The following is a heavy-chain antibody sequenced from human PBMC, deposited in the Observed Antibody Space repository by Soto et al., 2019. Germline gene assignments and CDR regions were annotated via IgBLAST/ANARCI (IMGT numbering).Heavy chain of an antibody. CDR1: GGSISSYY. CDR2: IYYSGST. J-gene: IGHJ4*01. Sequence: PSETLSLTCPVSGGSISSYYWSWIRQPPGKGLEWIGYIYYSGSTNYNPSLKSRVTISVDTSKNQFSLKLSSVTAADTAVYYCARVNFLAAAGKFDYWGQEPWSPSPQ. D-gene: IGHD6-13*01. CDR3: ARVNFLAAAGKFDY. V-gene: IGHV4-59*01.